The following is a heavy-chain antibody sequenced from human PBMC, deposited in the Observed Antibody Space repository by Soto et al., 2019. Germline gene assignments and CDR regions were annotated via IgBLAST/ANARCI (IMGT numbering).Heavy chain of an antibody. CDR3: AYGGSDLPLAYYFDY. J-gene: IGHJ4*02. CDR1: GGTFSSYA. D-gene: IGHD3-10*01. V-gene: IGHV1-69*01. Sequence: QVQLVQSGAEVKKPGSSVKVSCKASGGTFSSYAISWVRQAPGQGLEWMGGIIPIFGTANYAQKFQGRVTITADESTSTAYMQLSSLRSEDTAMYYGAYGGSDLPLAYYFDYCGQGTMVTVSS. CDR2: IIPIFGTA.